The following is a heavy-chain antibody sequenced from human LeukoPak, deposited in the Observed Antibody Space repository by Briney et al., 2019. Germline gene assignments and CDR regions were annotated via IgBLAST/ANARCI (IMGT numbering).Heavy chain of an antibody. D-gene: IGHD5-12*01. V-gene: IGHV5-51*01. J-gene: IGHJ4*02. CDR2: IYPGDSDT. CDR1: GDSFTSNW. Sequence: GESLKISGKGSGDSFTSNWIGWVRQMPGKGLEWMGIIYPGDSDTRYNPSFQGQVTISADKSINTAYLQWRSLKASDTAMYYCARRGPRSGYESFDSWGQGTLVTVSS. CDR3: ARRGPRSGYESFDS.